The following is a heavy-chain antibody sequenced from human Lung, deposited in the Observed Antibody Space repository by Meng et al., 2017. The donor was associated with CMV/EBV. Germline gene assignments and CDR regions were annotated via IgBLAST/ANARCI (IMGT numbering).Heavy chain of an antibody. J-gene: IGHJ4*02. V-gene: IGHV3-23*01. CDR3: AKAFSGSWYREYYDY. D-gene: IGHD6-13*01. CDR1: EFTFSNYA. CDR2: ITASGGST. Sequence: ESLKISWAASEFTFSNYAMSWVRQAPGRGLEWVSAITASGGSTYYTDSVKGRFTVSRDNSKNTLYLQMNNLRAEDTAVFYCAKAFSGSWYREYYDYWGQGALVTVSS.